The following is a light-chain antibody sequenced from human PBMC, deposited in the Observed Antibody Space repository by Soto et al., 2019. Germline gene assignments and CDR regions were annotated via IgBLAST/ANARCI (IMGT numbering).Light chain of an antibody. CDR1: QTFSNSF. V-gene: IGKV3-20*01. CDR2: DAS. CDR3: QQYGSSPPRT. Sequence: EIVLTQSPGTLSLSPGERATLSCRASQTFSNSFLSWFQQIPGQAPRLLIYDASNRATGIPDRFSGSGSGADFTLTISRLEPEDFAVYYCQQYGSSPPRTFGQGTKVDIK. J-gene: IGKJ1*01.